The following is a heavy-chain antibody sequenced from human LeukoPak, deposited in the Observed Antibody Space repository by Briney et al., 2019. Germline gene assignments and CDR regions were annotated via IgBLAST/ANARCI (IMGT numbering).Heavy chain of an antibody. D-gene: IGHD3-10*01. CDR3: ARVPNYYGSGSYGFDP. CDR1: GGSFSVCY. Sequence: FETLSLTCAVYGGSFSVCYWSWIRQPPGKGLEWIGEINHSGSTNYNPSLKSRVTISVDTSKNQFSLKLSSVTAADTAVYYCARVPNYYGSGSYGFDPWGQGTLVTVSS. J-gene: IGHJ5*02. CDR2: INHSGST. V-gene: IGHV4-34*01.